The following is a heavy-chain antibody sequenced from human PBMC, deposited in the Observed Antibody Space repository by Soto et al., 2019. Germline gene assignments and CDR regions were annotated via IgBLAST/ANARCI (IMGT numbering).Heavy chain of an antibody. CDR3: AKGRYDFWSPYYFES. D-gene: IGHD3-3*01. CDR2: ITWNSRVL. Sequence: GGSLRLSCVGTGLNFDDFAMHCVRQAPGKGLEWVSGITWNSRVLAYADSVKGRFTISRDNARNSLYLQMDSLRDEDTALYYCAKGRYDFWSPYYFESWGQGTLVTVS. CDR1: GLNFDDFA. V-gene: IGHV3-9*01. J-gene: IGHJ4*02.